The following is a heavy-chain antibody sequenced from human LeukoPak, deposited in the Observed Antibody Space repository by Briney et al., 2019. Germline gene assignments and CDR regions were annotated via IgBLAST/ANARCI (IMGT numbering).Heavy chain of an antibody. J-gene: IGHJ4*02. D-gene: IGHD6-6*01. CDR2: IHASGPT. Sequence: SETLSLTCTVSGGSISTYYWSWIRRPPGKGLEWIAYIHASGPTNYNPSLKSRITISVDTSKNQFSLKLSPVTAADTAVYYCARHDAGIAARPFDNWGQGTLVTVSS. CDR1: GGSISTYY. CDR3: ARHDAGIAARPFDN. V-gene: IGHV4-4*09.